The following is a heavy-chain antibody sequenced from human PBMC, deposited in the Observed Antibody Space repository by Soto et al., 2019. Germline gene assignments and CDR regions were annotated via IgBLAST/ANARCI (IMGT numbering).Heavy chain of an antibody. CDR2: IRSKANSYAT. Sequence: QRLSCAASGFTFSGSAMHWVRQASGKGLEWVGRIRSKANSYATAYAASVKGRFTISRDDSKNTAYLQMNSLKTEDTAVYYCTSLTTVVTAFDIWGQGTMVTVSS. CDR3: TSLTTVVTAFDI. D-gene: IGHD4-17*01. J-gene: IGHJ3*02. V-gene: IGHV3-73*01. CDR1: GFTFSGSA.